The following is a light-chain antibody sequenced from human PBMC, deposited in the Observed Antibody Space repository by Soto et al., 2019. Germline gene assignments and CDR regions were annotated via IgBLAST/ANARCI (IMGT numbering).Light chain of an antibody. CDR3: QQYENLPT. CDR1: QNINNY. V-gene: IGKV1-33*01. CDR2: KAS. Sequence: DIQMTQSPSSLSASVGDRVTITCQASQNINNYLNWYQQKPGRAPKLLIHKASSLESGVPSRFSGSGSGTEFTLTISSLQPEDIATYYCQQYENLPTFGQGTRLEL. J-gene: IGKJ5*01.